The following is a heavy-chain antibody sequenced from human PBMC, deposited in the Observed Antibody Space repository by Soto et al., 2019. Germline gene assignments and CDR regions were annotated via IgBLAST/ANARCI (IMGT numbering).Heavy chain of an antibody. CDR3: ARDSATLGMDV. CDR1: GGSISSYY. Sequence: QVQLQESGPGLVKPSETLSLTCTVSGGSISSYYWNWIRQPPGKGLEWIGYIYYSGSTNYNPSLKGRVTISVDTSKNQFSRKLSSVTAADTAVYYCARDSATLGMDVWGQGTTVTVSS. J-gene: IGHJ6*02. D-gene: IGHD5-12*01. CDR2: IYYSGST. V-gene: IGHV4-59*01.